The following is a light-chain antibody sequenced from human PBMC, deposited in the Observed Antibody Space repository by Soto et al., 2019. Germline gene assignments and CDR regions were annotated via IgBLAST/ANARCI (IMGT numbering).Light chain of an antibody. Sequence: QSVLTQPASVSGSPGQSITISCTGTSSDVGSYNLVSWYQQHPGKAPQLMIYEDSKRPSGVSNRFSGSKSGNTASLTISGLQAEDEADYYCCSYAGSSTWVFGGGTQLTVL. CDR1: SSDVGSYNL. V-gene: IGLV2-23*01. CDR3: CSYAGSSTWV. CDR2: EDS. J-gene: IGLJ3*02.